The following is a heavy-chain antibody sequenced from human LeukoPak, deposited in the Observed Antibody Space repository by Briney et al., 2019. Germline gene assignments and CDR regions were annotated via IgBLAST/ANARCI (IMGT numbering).Heavy chain of an antibody. D-gene: IGHD3-9*01. J-gene: IGHJ1*01. Sequence: GSSVKVSCKASGGTFSSYAISWVRQATGQGLEWMGGIIPIFGTANYAQKLQGRVTITADESTSTAYMELSSLRSEDTAVYYCARGGYDILTGYPTQVYFQHWGQGTLVTVSS. CDR2: IIPIFGTA. V-gene: IGHV1-69*01. CDR1: GGTFSSYA. CDR3: ARGGYDILTGYPTQVYFQH.